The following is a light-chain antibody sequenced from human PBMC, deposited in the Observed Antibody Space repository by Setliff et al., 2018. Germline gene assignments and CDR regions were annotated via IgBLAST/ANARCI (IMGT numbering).Light chain of an antibody. CDR2: SNN. Sequence: VLTQPPSASGTPGQRVTISCSGSSSNIGSNTVNWYQQLPGTAPKLLIYSNNQRPSGVPDRFSGSKSGTSASLAISGLQSEDEADYYCAAWDDSLNGYVFGTGTKGTVL. CDR1: SSNIGSNT. J-gene: IGLJ1*01. CDR3: AAWDDSLNGYV. V-gene: IGLV1-44*01.